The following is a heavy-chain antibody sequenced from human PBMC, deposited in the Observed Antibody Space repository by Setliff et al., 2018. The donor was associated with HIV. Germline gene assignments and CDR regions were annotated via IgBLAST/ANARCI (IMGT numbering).Heavy chain of an antibody. CDR2: ISSSSSTI. Sequence: GESLKISCAASGFTFSSYSMNWVRQAPGKGLEWVSYISSSSSTIYYADSVKGRFTISADTSKNTLYLQMTRLSAEDTAVYYCARDFDWPQACWGQGTLVTVSS. V-gene: IGHV3-48*01. CDR1: GFTFSSYS. J-gene: IGHJ4*02. D-gene: IGHD3-9*01. CDR3: ARDFDWPQAC.